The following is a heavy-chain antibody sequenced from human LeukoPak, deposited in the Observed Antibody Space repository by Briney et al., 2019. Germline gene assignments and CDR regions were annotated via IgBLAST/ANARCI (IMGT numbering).Heavy chain of an antibody. D-gene: IGHD6-13*01. CDR3: ASPATGNKDGFDY. CDR2: INHLGST. Sequence: GSLRLSCTASGFTFSTSSMNWVRQPPGKGLEWIGEINHLGSTDYNPSLKSRVTISVDTSKNHFSLKLRSVTAADTAVYYCASPATGNKDGFDYWGRGTLVTVSS. J-gene: IGHJ4*02. V-gene: IGHV4-34*08. CDR1: GFTFSTSS.